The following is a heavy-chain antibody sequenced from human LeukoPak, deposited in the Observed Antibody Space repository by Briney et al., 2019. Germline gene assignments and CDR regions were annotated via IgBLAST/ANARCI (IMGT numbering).Heavy chain of an antibody. V-gene: IGHV4-59*01. CDR3: ARGARYCSGGSCLNY. Sequence: SETLSLTCTVSGDSISSYYWSWIRQPPGKGLEWIGYIYYSGSTNYNPSLKSRVTISVDTSKNQVSLKLSSVTAADTAVYYCARGARYCSGGSCLNYWGQGTLVTVSS. J-gene: IGHJ4*02. D-gene: IGHD2-15*01. CDR1: GDSISSYY. CDR2: IYYSGST.